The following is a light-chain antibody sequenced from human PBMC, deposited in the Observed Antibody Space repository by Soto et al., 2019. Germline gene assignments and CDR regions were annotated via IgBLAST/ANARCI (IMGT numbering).Light chain of an antibody. J-gene: IGKJ1*01. V-gene: IGKV3-20*01. CDR3: QQYGSSPLT. CDR1: QRVSSIF. CDR2: GAS. Sequence: EIGLTQSPGTLSLSPGEGATLCCRASQRVSSIFLAWYQHKPGQAPRLLIYGASTRATGIPDRFSGSGSGTDFILTISRLEPEDFAVYYCQQYGSSPLTLRHETRVDIK.